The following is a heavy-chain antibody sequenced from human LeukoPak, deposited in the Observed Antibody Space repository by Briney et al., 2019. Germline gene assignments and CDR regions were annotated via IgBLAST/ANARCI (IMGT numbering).Heavy chain of an antibody. CDR2: IFSDGIRK. CDR3: ARASGPIKKNRFDL. V-gene: IGHV3-30*12. CDR1: GYPFSTYG. Sequence: SPGLSCAASGYPFSTYGMEWVPQAPGKGLEWVAIIFSDGIRKYYAGRVKISVTISRDISRSTVYLEMSSLSAEDTAVYYCARASGPIKKNRFDLWGQGTLVTVSS. J-gene: IGHJ4*03. D-gene: IGHD1-26*01.